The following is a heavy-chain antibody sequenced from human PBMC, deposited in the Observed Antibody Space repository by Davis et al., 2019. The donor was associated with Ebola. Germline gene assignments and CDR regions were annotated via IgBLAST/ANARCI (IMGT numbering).Heavy chain of an antibody. CDR3: ANGNYDSSGYWGYWFDP. J-gene: IGHJ5*02. V-gene: IGHV3-53*01. D-gene: IGHD3-22*01. CDR2: IYRDGRT. CDR1: GLIVSDNY. Sequence: GESLKISCAASGLIVSDNYMSWVRQAPGRGLEWVSVIYRDGRTYYADSVEGRLTIYRDDSKNMLYLQMNTLRAEDTAMYYCANGNYDSSGYWGYWFDPWGQGTLVTVSS.